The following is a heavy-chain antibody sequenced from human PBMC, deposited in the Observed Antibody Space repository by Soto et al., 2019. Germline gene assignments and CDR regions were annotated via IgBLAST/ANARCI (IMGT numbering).Heavy chain of an antibody. J-gene: IGHJ4*02. CDR3: ARDECWGSNTSCQEFDY. CDR1: GFTFSSDG. CDR2: IWYDGSNK. Sequence: QVQLVESGGGVVQPGRSLRLSCAASGFTFSSDGMHWVRQAPGKGLEWVAVIWYDGSNKYYADSVKGRFTISRDNSKNTLYLQMNSLRAEDTSVYYCARDECWGSNTSCQEFDYWGQGTLGTVSA. V-gene: IGHV3-33*01. D-gene: IGHD2-2*01.